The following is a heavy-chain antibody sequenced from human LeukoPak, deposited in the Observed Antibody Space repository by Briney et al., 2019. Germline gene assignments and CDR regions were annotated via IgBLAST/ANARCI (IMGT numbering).Heavy chain of an antibody. J-gene: IGHJ4*02. CDR3: AKGPLGGYSPDY. CDR2: IYSAGTT. V-gene: IGHV3-66*01. CDR1: GFAVNSNY. Sequence: PGGSLRLSCAASGFAVNSNYMSWVRQAPGKGLEWVSVIYSAGTTFYADSVKGRLSISRDNSKNTLFLQMNSLRVEDTAVYYCAKGPLGGYSPDYWGQGTLVTVSS. D-gene: IGHD3-22*01.